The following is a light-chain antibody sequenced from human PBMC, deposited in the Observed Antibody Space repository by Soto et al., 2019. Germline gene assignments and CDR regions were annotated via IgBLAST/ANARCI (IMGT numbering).Light chain of an antibody. CDR2: KAS. CDR3: LHYYTSYS. CDR1: QSINRL. V-gene: IGKV1-5*03. Sequence: DIQMTQSPSTLSASVGDRVTITCRASQSINRLLAWYQQKPGRAPKVLIYKASTLESGVPSRCSGSGSGTEFTLNISSLQTSGFATYDYLHYYTSYSFGQGTKLEIK. J-gene: IGKJ2*03.